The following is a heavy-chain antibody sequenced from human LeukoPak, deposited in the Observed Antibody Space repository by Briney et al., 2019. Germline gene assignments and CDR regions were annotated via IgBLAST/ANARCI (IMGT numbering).Heavy chain of an antibody. CDR2: INHSGST. J-gene: IGHJ6*02. CDR1: GGSFSGYY. D-gene: IGHD2-15*01. V-gene: IGHV4-34*01. CDR3: ARDYCSGGSCYSLMDV. Sequence: PSETLSLTCAVYGGSFSGYYWSWIRQPPGKGLEWIGEINHSGSTNYNPSLKSRVTISVDTPKNQFSLKLSSVTAADTAVYYCARDYCSGGSCYSLMDVWGQGTTVTVSS.